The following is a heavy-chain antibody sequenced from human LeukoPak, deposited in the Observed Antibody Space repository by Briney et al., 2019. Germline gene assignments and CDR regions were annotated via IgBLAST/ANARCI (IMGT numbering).Heavy chain of an antibody. V-gene: IGHV3-21*01. CDR1: GFTFSSYS. CDR3: ARGYKHYYYYYMDV. CDR2: ISSSSYI. D-gene: IGHD5-18*01. Sequence: GGSLRLSCAASGFTFSSYSMNWVRQAPGKGLEWVSSISSSSYIYYADSVKGRFTISRDNAKNSLYLQMNSLRAEDTAVYYCARGYKHYYYYYMDVWGKGTTVTVSS. J-gene: IGHJ6*03.